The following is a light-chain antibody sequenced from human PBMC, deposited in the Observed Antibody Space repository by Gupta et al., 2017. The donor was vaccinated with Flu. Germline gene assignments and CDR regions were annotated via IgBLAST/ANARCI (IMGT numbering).Light chain of an antibody. CDR3: QQYASSPPS. CDR2: GAS. CDR1: QSVSSSY. Sequence: SPGERATLSCRASQSVSSSYLAWYQQKPGQAPRLLIYGASSRATGIPDRFSGSGSGTDFTLTISRLEPEDFAVYYCQQYASSPPSFGQGTKLEIK. V-gene: IGKV3-20*01. J-gene: IGKJ2*03.